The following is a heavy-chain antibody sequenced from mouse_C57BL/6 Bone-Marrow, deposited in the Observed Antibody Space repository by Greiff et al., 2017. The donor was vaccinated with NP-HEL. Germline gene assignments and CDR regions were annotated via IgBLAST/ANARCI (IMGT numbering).Heavy chain of an antibody. CDR3: TRRRNYDPFAY. CDR1: GYTFTDYE. Sequence: VQLQQSGAELVRPGASVTLSCKASGYTFTDYEMHWVKQTPVHGLEWIGAIDPEPGGTASNQKFKGKALLTADKSSSTAYMELRSLTSEDSAVYYCTRRRNYDPFAYWGQGTLVTVSA. D-gene: IGHD2-4*01. CDR2: IDPEPGGT. J-gene: IGHJ3*01. V-gene: IGHV1-15*01.